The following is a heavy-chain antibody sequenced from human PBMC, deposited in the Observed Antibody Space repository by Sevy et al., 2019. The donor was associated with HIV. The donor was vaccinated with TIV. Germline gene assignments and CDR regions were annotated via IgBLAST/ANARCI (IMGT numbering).Heavy chain of an antibody. CDR3: AREKWFKFFDY. CDR1: GYTITTYH. V-gene: IGHV1-46*01. Sequence: ASVKVSCKASGYTITTYHTHWVRQAPGQGLEWMGIINPSGGDTDYAQKFRGRVTLTRDTSTSAVYMELSGLKSEDTAVYYCAREKWFKFFDYWGQGTLVTVSS. J-gene: IGHJ4*02. CDR2: INPSGGDT. D-gene: IGHD3-10*01.